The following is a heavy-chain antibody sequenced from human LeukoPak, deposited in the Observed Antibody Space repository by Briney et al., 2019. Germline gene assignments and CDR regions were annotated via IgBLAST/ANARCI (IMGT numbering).Heavy chain of an antibody. CDR3: ARGGSGWYLYDY. CDR2: IYTSGNT. D-gene: IGHD6-19*01. CDR1: GFTVSSNY. J-gene: IGHJ4*02. Sequence: GGSLRLSCAASGFTVSSNYMNWVRQAPGKGLEWVSVIYTSGNTYYADSVKGRFTISRDISKSTLYLQMNSLRAEDTAVYYCARGGSGWYLYDYWGQGTLVTVSS. V-gene: IGHV3-66*01.